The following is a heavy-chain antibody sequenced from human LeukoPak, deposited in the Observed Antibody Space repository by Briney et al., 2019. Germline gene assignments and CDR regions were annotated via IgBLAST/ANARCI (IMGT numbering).Heavy chain of an antibody. Sequence: RPSETLSHTCGVYGGSLSGYYWSWIRQPPGKGLEWIGYIYYSGSTNYNPSLKSRVTISVDTSKNQFSLKLSSVTAADTAVYYCARAFGGSGSYSLPYYYYYMDVWGKGTTVTISS. J-gene: IGHJ6*03. CDR2: IYYSGST. D-gene: IGHD3-10*01. V-gene: IGHV4-59*01. CDR1: GGSLSGYY. CDR3: ARAFGGSGSYSLPYYYYYMDV.